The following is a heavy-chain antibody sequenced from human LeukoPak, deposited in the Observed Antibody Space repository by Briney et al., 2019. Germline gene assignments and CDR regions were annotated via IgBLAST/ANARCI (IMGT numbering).Heavy chain of an antibody. CDR1: GYTLTELS. CDR3: ATWNPYGSGSYLARDASFDY. J-gene: IGHJ4*02. CDR2: FDPEDGET. Sequence: ASVKVSCKVSGYTLTELSMHWMRQAPGKGLEWMGGFDPEDGETIYAQKFQGRVTMTEDTSTDTAYMELSSLRSEDTAVYYCATWNPYGSGSYLARDASFDYWGQGTLVTVSS. V-gene: IGHV1-24*01. D-gene: IGHD3-10*01.